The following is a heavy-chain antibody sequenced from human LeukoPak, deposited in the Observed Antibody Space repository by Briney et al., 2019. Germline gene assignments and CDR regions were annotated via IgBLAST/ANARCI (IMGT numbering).Heavy chain of an antibody. V-gene: IGHV3-9*01. CDR2: ISWNSGNI. CDR1: GFTFDDYA. Sequence: QPGRSLRLSCAASGFTFDDYAMHWVRQGPGKGLEWVSGISWNSGNIGYADSVKGRFTISRDNAKNSLYLQMNSLRPEDTALYYCAKGYCSSTSCYFDYWGQETLVTVSS. J-gene: IGHJ4*02. CDR3: AKGYCSSTSCYFDY. D-gene: IGHD2-2*01.